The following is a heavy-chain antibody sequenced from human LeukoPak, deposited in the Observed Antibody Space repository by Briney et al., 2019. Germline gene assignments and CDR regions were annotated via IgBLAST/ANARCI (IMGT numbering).Heavy chain of an antibody. CDR2: IWYDGSDK. D-gene: IGHD3-10*01. Sequence: GGSLRLSCAASGFTFSDYGMHWVRQAPGKGLEWVAVIWYDGSDKYYTDSVKGRFTISRDNSKNTLYLQMNSLRAEDTALYYCARDPITLIRGVITPAGGWFDPWGQGTLVTASS. CDR1: GFTFSDYG. J-gene: IGHJ5*02. CDR3: ARDPITLIRGVITPAGGWFDP. V-gene: IGHV3-33*01.